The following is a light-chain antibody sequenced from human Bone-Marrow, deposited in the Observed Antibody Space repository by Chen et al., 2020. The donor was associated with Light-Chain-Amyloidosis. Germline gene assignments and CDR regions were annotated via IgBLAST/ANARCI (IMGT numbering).Light chain of an antibody. CDR1: SGSIATNY. Sequence: NFMLPKPHSVSESPGRTVIIYCTRSSGSIATNYVQWYQQRPGRSPTTVIYEDDQRPSGVPDRFSGSIDRSSNSAALTISGLKTEDEADYYCQSYQGSSQGVFGGGTKLTVL. CDR3: QSYQGSSQGV. J-gene: IGLJ3*02. CDR2: EDD. V-gene: IGLV6-57*01.